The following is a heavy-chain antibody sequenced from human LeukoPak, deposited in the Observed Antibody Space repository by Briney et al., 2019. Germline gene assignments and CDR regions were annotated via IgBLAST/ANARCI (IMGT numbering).Heavy chain of an antibody. D-gene: IGHD1/OR15-1a*01. Sequence: TGGSLRLSCAASDFTVSNNYMTWVRQAPGKGLEWVSVIYSDGTTYYADSVKGRFTISRDNSKNTLYLQMNSLRAEDTAVYYCARDLTISNYYFYGLDVWGQGTTVTVSS. CDR3: ARDLTISNYYFYGLDV. CDR1: DFTVSNNY. CDR2: IYSDGTT. V-gene: IGHV3-53*01. J-gene: IGHJ6*02.